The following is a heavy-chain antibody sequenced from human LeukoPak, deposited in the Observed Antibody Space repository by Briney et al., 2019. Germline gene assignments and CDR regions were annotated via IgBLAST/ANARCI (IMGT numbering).Heavy chain of an antibody. V-gene: IGHV4-39*07. D-gene: IGHD5-18*01. Sequence: PSETLSLTCSVSGGSIGSSSYFWGWIRQPPGKGLEWIGHIFYSGSTNYNPSLKSRVTISVDTSKNQFSLKLSSVTAADTAVYYCAGTVDTAMVDYWGQGTLVTVSS. J-gene: IGHJ4*02. CDR2: IFYSGST. CDR3: AGTVDTAMVDY. CDR1: GGSIGSSSYF.